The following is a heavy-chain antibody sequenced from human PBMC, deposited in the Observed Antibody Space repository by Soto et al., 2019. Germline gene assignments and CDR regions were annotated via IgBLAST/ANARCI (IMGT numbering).Heavy chain of an antibody. V-gene: IGHV1-8*01. J-gene: IGHJ4*02. CDR2: MNPNSGNT. CDR1: GYTFTSYD. D-gene: IGHD3-3*01. CDR3: ARMIFGRNVYYFDY. Sequence: ASVKVSCKASGYTFTSYDINWVRQATGQGFEWMGWMNPNSGNTGYAQKFQGRLTISKDTSKNQVVLKMTDMDPVDSATYYCARMIFGRNVYYFDYWGRGTLVTVS.